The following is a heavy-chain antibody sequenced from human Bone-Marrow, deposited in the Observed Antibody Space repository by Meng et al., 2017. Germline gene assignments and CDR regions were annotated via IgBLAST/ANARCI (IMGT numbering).Heavy chain of an antibody. CDR2: ISYSGNT. D-gene: IGHD2-15*01. Sequence: SETLSLTCTVSGGSISGYYWSWIRQPPGKGLEWIGYISYSGNTNYNPSLKSPVTISADTSKSQVSLKLSSVTAADTAVDYGEREGYCSLGTCYRGEIDYWGQGTLVTVSS. V-gene: IGHV4-59*01. CDR1: GGSISGYY. J-gene: IGHJ4*02. CDR3: EREGYCSLGTCYRGEIDY.